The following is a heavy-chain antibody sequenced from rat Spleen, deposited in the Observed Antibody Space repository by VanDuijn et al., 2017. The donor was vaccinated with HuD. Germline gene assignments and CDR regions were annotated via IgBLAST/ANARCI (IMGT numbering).Heavy chain of an antibody. CDR1: GFTFSRYW. V-gene: IGHV5-58*01. D-gene: IGHD1-7*01. J-gene: IGHJ3*01. CDR3: ATHGGLYNWFAY. CDR2: INPDGGST. Sequence: EVQLVETGGGFVQPGRSLKLSCVASGFTFSRYWMYWIRQAPGKGLECVSSINPDGGSTYYPDSVKGRFTISRDNAQNTVYLQMNSLRSEDTATYYCATHGGLYNWFAYWGQGTLVTVSS.